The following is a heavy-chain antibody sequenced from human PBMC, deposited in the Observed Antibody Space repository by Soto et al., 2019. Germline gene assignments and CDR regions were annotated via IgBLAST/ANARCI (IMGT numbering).Heavy chain of an antibody. CDR1: GVSIGSYF. Sequence: SETLSLTCSVSGVSIGSYFWSWIRQAPGRGLEWIGYTYHRGSTNYSPSLKSRVAISLDTSENQFSLKVNSVTAADTAVYYCARIGGYHGPLDYWGQGTPVTVSS. J-gene: IGHJ4*02. CDR2: TYHRGST. D-gene: IGHD6-25*01. V-gene: IGHV4-59*01. CDR3: ARIGGYHGPLDY.